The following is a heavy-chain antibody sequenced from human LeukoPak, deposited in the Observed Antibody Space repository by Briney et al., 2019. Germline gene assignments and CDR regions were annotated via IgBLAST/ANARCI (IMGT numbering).Heavy chain of an antibody. J-gene: IGHJ4*02. V-gene: IGHV1-18*01. CDR2: ISAYNGNT. Sequence: ASVKVSCKASGYTFTSYDINWVRQATGQGLEWMGWISAYNGNTNYAQKLQGRVTMTTDTSTSTAYMELRSLRSDDTAVYYCARRFWSGHNDYWGQGTLVTVSS. CDR3: ARRFWSGHNDY. D-gene: IGHD3-3*01. CDR1: GYTFTSYD.